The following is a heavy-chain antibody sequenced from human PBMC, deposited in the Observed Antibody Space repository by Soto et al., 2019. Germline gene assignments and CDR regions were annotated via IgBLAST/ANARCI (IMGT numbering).Heavy chain of an antibody. D-gene: IGHD6-6*01. CDR3: ARPISVIAARDPGMDV. CDR2: IIPILGIA. Sequence: SVKVSCKASGGTFSSYTISWVRQAPGQGLEWMGRIIPILGIANYAQKFQGRVTITADKSTSTAYMELSSLRSEDTAVYYCARPISVIAARDPGMDVWGQGTTVTVSS. V-gene: IGHV1-69*02. J-gene: IGHJ6*02. CDR1: GGTFSSYT.